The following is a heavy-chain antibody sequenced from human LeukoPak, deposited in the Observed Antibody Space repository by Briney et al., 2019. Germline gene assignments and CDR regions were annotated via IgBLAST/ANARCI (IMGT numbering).Heavy chain of an antibody. CDR2: IGTAGDT. Sequence: GGSLRLSCAASGFTFSSYDMHWVCQATGKGLEWVSAIGTAGDTYYPGSVKGRFTISRENAKNSLYLQMNSLRAGDTAVYYCARSNYCSGGSCYSGNWFNPWGQGTPVTVSS. J-gene: IGHJ5*02. V-gene: IGHV3-13*01. CDR1: GFTFSSYD. D-gene: IGHD2-15*01. CDR3: ARSNYCSGGSCYSGNWFNP.